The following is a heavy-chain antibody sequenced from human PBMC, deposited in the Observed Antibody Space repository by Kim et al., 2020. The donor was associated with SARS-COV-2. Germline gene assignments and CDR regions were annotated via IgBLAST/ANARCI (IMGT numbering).Heavy chain of an antibody. CDR1: GYTFTNYY. CDR2: ITPTGGTI. J-gene: IGHJ4*01. D-gene: IGHD6-13*01. CDR3: ARETAAAGKNFDY. V-gene: IGHV1-46*01. Sequence: ASVKVSCKASGYTFTNYYMHWVRQVPGQGLQWVGLITPTGGTITYAQRFPGRVTMTRDTSTSTVFMDLSNLRSDDTAVYYCARETAAAGKNFDYWGHGNL.